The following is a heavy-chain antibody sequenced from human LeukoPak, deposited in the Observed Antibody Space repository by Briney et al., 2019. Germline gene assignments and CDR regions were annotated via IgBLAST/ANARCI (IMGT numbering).Heavy chain of an antibody. V-gene: IGHV3-30*03. CDR1: GFTFTTYG. Sequence: GGSLRLSCAVSGFTFTTYGMHWVRQAPGKGLEWVALISFDGSEKYYADSVKGRFTISRDNSKNTLYLQMNSVRAEDTAVYYCARRDYFDYWGQGTLVTVSS. CDR3: ARRDYFDY. CDR2: ISFDGSEK. J-gene: IGHJ4*02.